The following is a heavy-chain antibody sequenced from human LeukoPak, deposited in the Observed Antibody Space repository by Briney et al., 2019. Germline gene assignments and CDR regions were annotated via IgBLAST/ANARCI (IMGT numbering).Heavy chain of an antibody. CDR1: GFTFRAYD. CDR2: IGTAGNT. J-gene: IGHJ5*01. Sequence: PGGSLRLSCAASGFTFRAYDMQWVRQPIGGGLQWVSAIGTAGNTFYADSVKGRFTISRDNAKNSLHLQMNSLRAEDTAIYYCARDNWNDCWGQGTLVTVSS. CDR3: ARDNWNDC. V-gene: IGHV3-13*01.